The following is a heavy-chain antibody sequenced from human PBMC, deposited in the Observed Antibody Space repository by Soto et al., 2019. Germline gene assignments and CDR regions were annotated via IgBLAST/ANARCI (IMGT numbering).Heavy chain of an antibody. CDR1: GYTFTSFG. Sequence: QVQLVQSGAEVKKPGASVKVSCKASGYTFTSFGISWVRQAPGQGLEWMGWISAYNGNTNYAQKFQGRVTMTTDTTTRTAYMEVRRLRFEDPAVYYCARGRTPIDHWGQGTLVTVSS. J-gene: IGHJ4*02. V-gene: IGHV1-18*01. CDR3: ARGRTPIDH. CDR2: ISAYNGNT.